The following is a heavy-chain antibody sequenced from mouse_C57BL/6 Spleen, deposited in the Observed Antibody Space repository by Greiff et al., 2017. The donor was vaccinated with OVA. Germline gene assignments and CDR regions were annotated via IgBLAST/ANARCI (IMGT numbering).Heavy chain of an antibody. Sequence: VQLQQSGTVLVRPGASVKMSCKTSGYTFTSYWMHWVKQRPGQGLEWIGAIYPGNSDNSYNQKFKGKAKLTAVTSASTAYMERSSLTDEDSAVYYCTRSNGEGYFDVWGTGTTVTVSS. J-gene: IGHJ1*03. CDR1: GYTFTSYW. V-gene: IGHV1-5*01. CDR3: TRSNGEGYFDV. CDR2: IYPGNSDN.